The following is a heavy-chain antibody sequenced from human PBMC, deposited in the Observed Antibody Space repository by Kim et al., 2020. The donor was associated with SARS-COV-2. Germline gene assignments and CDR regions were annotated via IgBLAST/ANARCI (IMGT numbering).Heavy chain of an antibody. D-gene: IGHD5-18*01. V-gene: IGHV3-30*07. CDR3: AREISDTAMVPGFDY. J-gene: IGHJ4*02. Sequence: DSVKGRFTISRDNSKNTLYLQMNSLRAEDTAVYYCAREISDTAMVPGFDYWGQGTLVTVSS.